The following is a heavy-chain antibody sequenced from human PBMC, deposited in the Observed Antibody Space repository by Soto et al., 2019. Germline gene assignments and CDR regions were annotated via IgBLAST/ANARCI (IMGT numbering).Heavy chain of an antibody. CDR2: ISSSSSYI. Sequence: GGSLRLSCAASGFTFSSYSMNWVRQAPGKGLEWVSSISSSSSYIYYADSVKGRFTISRDNAKNSLYLQMNSLRAEDTAVYYCARGGFYDSSGYLNYGMDVWGQGTTVTVSS. CDR3: ARGGFYDSSGYLNYGMDV. CDR1: GFTFSSYS. V-gene: IGHV3-21*01. D-gene: IGHD3-22*01. J-gene: IGHJ6*02.